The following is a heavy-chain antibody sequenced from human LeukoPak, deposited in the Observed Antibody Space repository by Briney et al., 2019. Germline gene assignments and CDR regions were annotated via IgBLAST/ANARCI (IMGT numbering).Heavy chain of an antibody. V-gene: IGHV3-48*01. CDR2: ISSSSSTI. D-gene: IGHD6-13*01. Sequence: GGSLRLSCAASGFTFSSYSMNWVRQAPGKGLEWVSYISSSSSTIYYADSVKGRFTISRDNAKNSLYLQMNSLRAEDTAVYYCARGPLIAAAGTWWGQGTLATVSS. J-gene: IGHJ4*02. CDR3: ARGPLIAAAGTW. CDR1: GFTFSSYS.